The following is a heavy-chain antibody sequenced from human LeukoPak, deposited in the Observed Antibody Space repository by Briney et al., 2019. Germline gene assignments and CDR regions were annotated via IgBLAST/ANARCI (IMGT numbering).Heavy chain of an antibody. Sequence: SETLSLTCTVSGGSISSHSWSWIRLPAGKGLEWIGRIYTSGSTNYNPSLKSRVTMSVDTSKNQFSLKLSSVTAADTAVYYCARLRDYGGTVDYWGQGTLVTVSS. CDR1: GGSISSHS. CDR2: IYTSGST. D-gene: IGHD4-23*01. J-gene: IGHJ4*02. CDR3: ARLRDYGGTVDY. V-gene: IGHV4-4*07.